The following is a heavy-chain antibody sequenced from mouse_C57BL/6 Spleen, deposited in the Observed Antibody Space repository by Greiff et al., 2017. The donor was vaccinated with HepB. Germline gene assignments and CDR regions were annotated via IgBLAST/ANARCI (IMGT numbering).Heavy chain of an antibody. V-gene: IGHV5-4*03. CDR1: GFTFSSYA. CDR2: ISDGGSYT. D-gene: IGHD1-1*01. J-gene: IGHJ1*03. Sequence: DVKLVESGGGLVKPGGSLKLSCAASGFTFSSYAMSWVRQTPEKRLEWVATISDGGSYTYYPDNVKGRFTISRDNAKNNLYLQMSHLKSEDTAMYYCARSPITTVVARYFDVWGTGTTVTVSS. CDR3: ARSPITTVVARYFDV.